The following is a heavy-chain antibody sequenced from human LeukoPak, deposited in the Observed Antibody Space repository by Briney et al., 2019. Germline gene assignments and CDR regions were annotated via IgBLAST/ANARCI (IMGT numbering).Heavy chain of an antibody. J-gene: IGHJ4*02. CDR1: GFTFSSSA. D-gene: IGHD2-15*01. CDR2: ISNNGGYT. CDR3: AKQLGYCSDGSCYSPY. V-gene: IGHV3-23*01. Sequence: GGSLRLSCAASGFTFSSSAMSWVRQAPGRGLEWVSAISNNGGYTYYADSVQGRFTISRDNSKSTLCLQMNSLRAEDTAVYYCAKQLGYCSDGSCYSPYWGQGTLVTVSS.